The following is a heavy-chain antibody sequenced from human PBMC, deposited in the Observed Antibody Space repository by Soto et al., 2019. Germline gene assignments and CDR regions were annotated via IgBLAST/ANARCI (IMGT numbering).Heavy chain of an antibody. CDR1: GYTFTSYG. D-gene: IGHD1-7*01. Sequence: ASVKVSCKASGYTFTSYGISWVRQAPGQGLEWMGWISAYNGNTNYAQKLQGRVTMTTDTSTSTAYMELRSLRSDDTAVYYCARDLRYNWNYEELGGPDYWGQGTLVTVSS. CDR3: ARDLRYNWNYEELGGPDY. J-gene: IGHJ4*02. CDR2: ISAYNGNT. V-gene: IGHV1-18*01.